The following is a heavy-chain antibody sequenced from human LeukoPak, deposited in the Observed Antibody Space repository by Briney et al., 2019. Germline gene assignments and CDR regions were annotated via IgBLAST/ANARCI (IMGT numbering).Heavy chain of an antibody. CDR1: GGSFSGYY. CDR3: ARGFRAVAVW. Sequence: SETLSLTCAVYGGSFSGYYWSCIREPPGKGLEWIGEINHSGSTNYNPSLKSRVTISVDTSKNQFSLKLSSVTAADTAVDYCARGFRAVAVWWGQESLVTVSS. J-gene: IGHJ4*02. CDR2: INHSGST. D-gene: IGHD6-19*01. V-gene: IGHV4-34*01.